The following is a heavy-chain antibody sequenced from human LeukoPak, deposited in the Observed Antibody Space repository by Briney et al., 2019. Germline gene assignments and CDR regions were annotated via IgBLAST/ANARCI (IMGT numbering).Heavy chain of an antibody. Sequence: GESLKISCKASGYSFTSYWIGWVRQMPGKGLEWMGIIYPGDSDTRYSPSFQGQVTISADKSINTAYLQWNSLKASDTAMYYCARLSAEGLNYFDYWGQGTLVTVSS. CDR1: GYSFTSYW. D-gene: IGHD1-14*01. CDR2: IYPGDSDT. CDR3: ARLSAEGLNYFDY. J-gene: IGHJ4*02. V-gene: IGHV5-51*01.